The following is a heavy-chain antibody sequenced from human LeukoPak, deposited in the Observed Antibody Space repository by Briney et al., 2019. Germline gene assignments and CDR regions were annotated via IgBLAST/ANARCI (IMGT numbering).Heavy chain of an antibody. D-gene: IGHD6-6*01. CDR3: ARGNSAARPGGWFNP. V-gene: IGHV1-18*01. CDR2: ISTYNGNT. J-gene: IGHJ5*02. Sequence: GASVKVSCKASGYSFTTYGISWVRQAPGQGLEWMGWISTYNGNTNYAQKLQGRVTMTTDTSTSTAYMELRSLRSDDTAVYYCARGNSAARPGGWFNPWGQGTLVTVSS. CDR1: GYSFTTYG.